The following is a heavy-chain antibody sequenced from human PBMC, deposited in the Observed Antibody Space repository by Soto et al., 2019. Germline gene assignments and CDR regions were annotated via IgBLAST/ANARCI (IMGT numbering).Heavy chain of an antibody. CDR1: GDSISSYY. V-gene: IGHV4-59*08. J-gene: IGHJ4*02. D-gene: IGHD6-19*01. Sequence: HVQLQESGPGLVKPSETLSLICTVSGDSISSYYWSWIRQPPGKGLGWIGFIYYTGSTNYNPSLKSRVTISVDTSKNQLSLKLSSVTAADTAVYYCARRAGAVPGRIDFWGQGTLVTVSS. CDR2: IYYTGST. CDR3: ARRAGAVPGRIDF.